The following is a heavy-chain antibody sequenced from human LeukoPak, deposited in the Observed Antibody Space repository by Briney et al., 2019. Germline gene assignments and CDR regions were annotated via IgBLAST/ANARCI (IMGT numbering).Heavy chain of an antibody. J-gene: IGHJ5*02. CDR3: ARGRFGEWDNRFDP. Sequence: ASVKVSCKASGYTFTGYYIHWVRQAPGQGLEWMAWINPNSGATNYAQKFQGRVTMTRDTSISTAYMELSRLTSDDTAVYFCARGRFGEWDNRFDPWGQGTLVTVSS. CDR1: GYTFTGYY. CDR2: INPNSGAT. V-gene: IGHV1-2*02. D-gene: IGHD3-10*01.